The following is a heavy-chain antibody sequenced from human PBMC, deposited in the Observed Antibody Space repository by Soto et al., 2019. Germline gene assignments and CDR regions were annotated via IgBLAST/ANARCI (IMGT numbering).Heavy chain of an antibody. Sequence: EVQLVESGGGLVQPGRSLRLSCAASGFTFDDYAMHWVRQAPGKGLEWVSGISWNSGSIGYADSVKGRFTISRDNAKKSLYLQMNGPRAEDTALYYCAKDARLASGHYYYYMDVWGKGTTVTVSS. D-gene: IGHD6-25*01. J-gene: IGHJ6*03. CDR1: GFTFDDYA. V-gene: IGHV3-9*01. CDR3: AKDARLASGHYYYYMDV. CDR2: ISWNSGSI.